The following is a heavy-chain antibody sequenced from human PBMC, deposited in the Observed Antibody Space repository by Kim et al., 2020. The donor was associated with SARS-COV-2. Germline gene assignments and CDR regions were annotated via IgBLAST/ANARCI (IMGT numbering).Heavy chain of an antibody. CDR3: AKDPPVTGDFAD. J-gene: IGHJ4*02. CDR1: GFTFSSYG. CDR2: ISYDGSNK. Sequence: GGSLRLSCAASGFTFSSYGMHWVRQAPGKGLEWVAVISYDGSNKYYADSVKGRFAISRDDSKNTLYLQMSSLRAEDTAVYYCAKDPPVTGDFADCGQGTLVTV. V-gene: IGHV3-30*18. D-gene: IGHD6-19*01.